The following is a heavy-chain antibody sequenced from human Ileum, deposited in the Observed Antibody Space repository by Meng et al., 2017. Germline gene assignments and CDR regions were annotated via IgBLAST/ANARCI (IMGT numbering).Heavy chain of an antibody. J-gene: IGHJ4*02. V-gene: IGHV4-61*08. CDR1: GGSVSRAGYQ. CDR3: ARDHMGSLDY. CDR2: ART. Sequence: QVQLEEAGPGRLRLLETLSLICTVSGGSVSRAGYQWGWIRQPPGKGLEWIGYARTNYNPSLKSRVTISLDTSRNQFSLSLSSVTAADTAVYYCARDHMGSLDYWGQGILVTVSS. D-gene: IGHD1-26*01.